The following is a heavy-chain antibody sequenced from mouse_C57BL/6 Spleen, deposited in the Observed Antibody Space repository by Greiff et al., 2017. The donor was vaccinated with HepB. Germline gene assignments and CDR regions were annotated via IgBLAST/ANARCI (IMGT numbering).Heavy chain of an antibody. J-gene: IGHJ1*03. V-gene: IGHV1-69*01. CDR2: IDPSDSYT. CDR3: AREISPVVARYFGV. CDR1: GYTFTSYW. D-gene: IGHD1-1*01. Sequence: QVQLQQPGAELVMPGASVKLSCKASGYTFTSYWMHWVKQRPGQGLAWIGEIDPSDSYTNYNQKFKGKSTLTVDKSSSTAYMQLSSLTSEDSAVYYCAREISPVVARYFGVWGTGTTVTVSS.